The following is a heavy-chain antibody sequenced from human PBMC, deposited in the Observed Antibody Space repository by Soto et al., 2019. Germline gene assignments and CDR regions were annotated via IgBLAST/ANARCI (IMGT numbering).Heavy chain of an antibody. V-gene: IGHV1-69*13. J-gene: IGHJ3*02. D-gene: IGHD3-10*01. CDR3: ASVREAKDGSVPPLAAFDI. CDR1: GGTFSSYA. Sequence: GASVKVSCKASGGTFSSYAISWVRQAPGQGLEWMGGIIPIFGTANYAQKFQGRVTITADESTSTAYMELSSLRSEDTAVYYCASVREAKDGSVPPLAAFDIWGQGTMVTVSS. CDR2: IIPIFGTA.